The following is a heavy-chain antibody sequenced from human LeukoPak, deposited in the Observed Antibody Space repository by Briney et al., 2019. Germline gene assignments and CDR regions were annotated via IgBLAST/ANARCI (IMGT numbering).Heavy chain of an antibody. V-gene: IGHV3-21*01. CDR3: ARDSGVGPCLFCSGFDI. CDR1: GFTFSSYN. J-gene: IGHJ3*02. CDR2: ISTSSTYI. Sequence: GGSLRLSCAASGFTFSSYNMNWVRQAPGKGLEWVSSISTSSTYIYYADSVRGRFTISRDNDKNSLSLQINSLRAEDTAVYYCARDSGVGPCLFCSGFDIWGQGTMVTVSS. D-gene: IGHD2-15*01.